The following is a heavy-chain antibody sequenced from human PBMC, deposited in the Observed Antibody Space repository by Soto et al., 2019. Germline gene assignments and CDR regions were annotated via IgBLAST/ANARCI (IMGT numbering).Heavy chain of an antibody. Sequence: ASVKVSCKASGYTFTTSGIHWGRQAPGQRLEWMGWINAGNGDTKYSQKILGRVTITWDTSASTAYIELRSLRSEDTSVYYCARDSERVQVPSTGWFDPWGQGTVVTVSS. CDR2: INAGNGDT. CDR3: ARDSERVQVPSTGWFDP. D-gene: IGHD2-2*01. V-gene: IGHV1-3*01. CDR1: GYTFTTSG. J-gene: IGHJ5*02.